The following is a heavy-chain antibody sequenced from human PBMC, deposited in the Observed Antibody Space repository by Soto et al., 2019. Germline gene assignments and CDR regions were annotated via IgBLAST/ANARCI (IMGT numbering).Heavy chain of an antibody. CDR2: IYPGDSET. Sequence: PGESLKISCKGSGDSFNSHFIAWVRQMPGKGLEWMAIIYPGDSETRYSPSFQGHVTISADKSISTAYLQWSSLKASDTAMYYCASNLPIYDSSGYRDYWGQGTLVTVSS. CDR3: ASNLPIYDSSGYRDY. J-gene: IGHJ4*02. CDR1: GDSFNSHF. D-gene: IGHD3-22*01. V-gene: IGHV5-51*01.